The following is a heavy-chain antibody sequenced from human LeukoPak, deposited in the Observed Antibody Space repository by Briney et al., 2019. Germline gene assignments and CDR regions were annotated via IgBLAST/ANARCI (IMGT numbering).Heavy chain of an antibody. Sequence: PSETLSLTCTVFGRSISSYYWSWLRQPPGKWREWLGYISISGSNSYRPSLKTRAPMSVDTYMNQFSLKLSSVTAADTADYCCARHTDTYYYDTSSGQFDYWGQGTLVTVSS. V-gene: IGHV4-4*09. J-gene: IGHJ4*02. D-gene: IGHD3-22*01. CDR1: GRSISSYY. CDR2: ISISGSN. CDR3: ARHTDTYYYDTSSGQFDY.